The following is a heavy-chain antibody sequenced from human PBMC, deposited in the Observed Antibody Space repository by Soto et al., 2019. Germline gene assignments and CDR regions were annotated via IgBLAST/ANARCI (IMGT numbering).Heavy chain of an antibody. Sequence: QVQLQESGPGLVKPSQTLSLTCTVSGGSISSGGYYWSWIRQNPGKGLEWIGYIYYSGSPYYNPSLKSRITIRVETTQNPFSLKLSTVTAADTTVYSCASGVIHWGQGTMVTVSS. CDR3: ASGVIH. CDR2: IYYSGSP. CDR1: GGSISSGGYY. D-gene: IGHD2-21*01. V-gene: IGHV4-31*03. J-gene: IGHJ4*02.